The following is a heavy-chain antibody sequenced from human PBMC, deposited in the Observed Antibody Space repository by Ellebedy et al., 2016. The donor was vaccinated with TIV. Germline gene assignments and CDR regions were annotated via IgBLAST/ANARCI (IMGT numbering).Heavy chain of an antibody. Sequence: PGGSLRLSCAASGFTFSGYWMSWVRQAPGKGLEWVANIKQDGSEKYYVYSVKGRFTISRDNAKNSLYLQMNSLRAEDTAVYYCARQTVATSVNDAFDIWGLGTVVTVSS. J-gene: IGHJ3*02. D-gene: IGHD4-17*01. V-gene: IGHV3-7*01. CDR2: IKQDGSEK. CDR3: ARQTVATSVNDAFDI. CDR1: GFTFSGYW.